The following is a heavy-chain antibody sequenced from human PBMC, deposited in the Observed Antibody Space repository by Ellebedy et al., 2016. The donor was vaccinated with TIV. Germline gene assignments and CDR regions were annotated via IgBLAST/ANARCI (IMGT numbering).Heavy chain of an antibody. J-gene: IGHJ4*02. D-gene: IGHD1-1*01. Sequence: ESLKISCAASGFTFSSYSMNWVRQPPGKGLEWIGEINHSGSTNYNPSLKSRVTISVDTSKNQFSLKLSSVTAADTAVYYCARDWNLFDYWGQGTLVTVSS. V-gene: IGHV4-34*01. CDR3: ARDWNLFDY. CDR2: INHSGST. CDR1: GFTFSSYS.